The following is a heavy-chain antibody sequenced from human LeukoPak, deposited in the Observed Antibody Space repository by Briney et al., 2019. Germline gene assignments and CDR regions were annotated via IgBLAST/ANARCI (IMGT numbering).Heavy chain of an antibody. CDR3: ARAPLQLWLDPEFYFDY. V-gene: IGHV4-34*01. CDR1: GGSISSYY. D-gene: IGHD5-18*01. Sequence: SETLSLTCTVSGGSISSYYWSWIRQPPGKGLEWIGEINHSGSTNYNPSLKSRVTISVDTSKNQFSLKLSSVTAADTAVYYCARAPLQLWLDPEFYFDYWGQGTLVTVSS. J-gene: IGHJ4*02. CDR2: INHSGST.